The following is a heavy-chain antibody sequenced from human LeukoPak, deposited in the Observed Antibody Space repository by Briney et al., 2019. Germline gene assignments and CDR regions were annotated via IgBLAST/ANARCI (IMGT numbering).Heavy chain of an antibody. CDR3: ARDYDYVWGSYRYFYFDY. CDR1: GFTFSNYW. J-gene: IGHJ4*02. Sequence: GESLRLSCAASGFTFSNYWMSWVRQAPGKGLEWVANIKEDGSEKYYVDSVKGRFTISRDNAKNSLYLQMNSLRAEDTAVYYCARDYDYVWGSYRYFYFDYWGQGTLVTVSS. D-gene: IGHD3-16*02. V-gene: IGHV3-7*04. CDR2: IKEDGSEK.